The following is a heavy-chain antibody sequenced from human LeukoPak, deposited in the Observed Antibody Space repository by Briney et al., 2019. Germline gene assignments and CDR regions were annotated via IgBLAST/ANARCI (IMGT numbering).Heavy chain of an antibody. CDR1: GFTFSSYS. V-gene: IGHV3-48*01. D-gene: IGHD3-22*01. CDR2: ISSSSSTI. CDR3: ARDSGYYDSSGYFYYYYMDV. J-gene: IGHJ6*03. Sequence: PGGSPRLSCAASGFTFSSYSMNWVRQAPGKGLEWGSYISSSSSTIYYADSVKGRFTISRDNAKNSLYLQMNSLRAEDTAVYYCARDSGYYDSSGYFYYYYMDVWGKGTTVTVSS.